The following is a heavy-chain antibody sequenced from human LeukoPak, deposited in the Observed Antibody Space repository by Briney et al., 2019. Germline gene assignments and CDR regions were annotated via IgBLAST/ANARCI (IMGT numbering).Heavy chain of an antibody. J-gene: IGHJ6*04. D-gene: IGHD2-2*01. CDR3: ARMPNYYYGMDV. CDR1: GGSICSFS. CDR2: IYYSGST. V-gene: IGHV4-59*01. Sequence: PSETLSVTCTVSGGSICSFSWSWIRQPPGKGLKWIGYIYYSGSTNYHPSLKSRVTISVDTSKNQFSLKLSSVTAADTAVFYCARMPNYYYGMDVWGKGTTVTVSS.